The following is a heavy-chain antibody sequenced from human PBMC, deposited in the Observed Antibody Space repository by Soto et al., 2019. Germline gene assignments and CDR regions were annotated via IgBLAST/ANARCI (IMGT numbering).Heavy chain of an antibody. D-gene: IGHD3-22*01. J-gene: IGHJ4*01. CDR1: GYTFTSYG. CDR3: ARGMLRGTMIVVLSTSDY. V-gene: IGHV1-18*01. CDR2: IITHNANT. Sequence: ASVKVSCKASGYTFTSYGISWVRQAPGQGLEWMGWIITHNANTNYPQKLQGRVTMTTDTSTSTAYMELRSLRSDDTAVYYCARGMLRGTMIVVLSTSDYWG.